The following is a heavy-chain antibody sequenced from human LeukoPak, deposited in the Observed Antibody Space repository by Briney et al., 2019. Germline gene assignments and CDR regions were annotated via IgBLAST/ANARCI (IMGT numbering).Heavy chain of an antibody. Sequence: QPGRSLRLSCAASGFTFSSYGMHWVRQAPGKGLEWVAVISYDGSNKYYADSVKGRFTISRDNSKNTLYLQMNSLRAEDTAVYYCARDIVVVVAAMGLLDYWAREPWSPSPQ. CDR1: GFTFSSYG. J-gene: IGHJ4*02. CDR3: ARDIVVVVAAMGLLDY. V-gene: IGHV3-30*03. D-gene: IGHD2-15*01. CDR2: ISYDGSNK.